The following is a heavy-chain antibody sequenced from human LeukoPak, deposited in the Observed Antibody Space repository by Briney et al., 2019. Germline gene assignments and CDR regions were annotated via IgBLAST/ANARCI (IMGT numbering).Heavy chain of an antibody. J-gene: IGHJ4*02. D-gene: IGHD2-8*02. CDR3: ARYGGVVFDC. Sequence: PSETLSLTCTVSGGSISSYYWSWIRQPPGKGLEWIGYIYYSGSTNYNTSLKSRVTISVDTSKNQFSLKLSSVTAADTAVYYCARYGGVVFDCWGQGTLVTVSS. CDR2: IYYSGST. V-gene: IGHV4-59*01. CDR1: GGSISSYY.